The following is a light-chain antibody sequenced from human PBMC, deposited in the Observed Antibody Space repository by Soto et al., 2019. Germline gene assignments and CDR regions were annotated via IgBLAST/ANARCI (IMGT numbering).Light chain of an antibody. Sequence: EIVMTQSPATLSVSPGERATLSCRASQSVSSNLAWHQQKPGQAPRLLIYGASTRATGIPARFSGSGSGTEFTLTIGSLQSEDFAVYYCQHYNNWWTFGQGTKVDIK. V-gene: IGKV3-15*01. CDR3: QHYNNWWT. CDR1: QSVSSN. J-gene: IGKJ1*01. CDR2: GAS.